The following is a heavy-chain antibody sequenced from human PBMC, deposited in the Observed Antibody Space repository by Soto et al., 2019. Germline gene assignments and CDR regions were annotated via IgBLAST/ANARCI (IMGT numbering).Heavy chain of an antibody. Sequence: EVQLLESGGGLVQPGGSLRLSCAASGFTFSSYAMSWVRQAPGKGLEWVSAISGSGGSTYYADSVKGRFTISRDNSKNPLYLQMNSLRAEDTAVYYCAKDYSSGYASEYFQHWGQGTLVTVSS. D-gene: IGHD3-22*01. J-gene: IGHJ1*01. CDR2: ISGSGGST. V-gene: IGHV3-23*01. CDR3: AKDYSSGYASEYFQH. CDR1: GFTFSSYA.